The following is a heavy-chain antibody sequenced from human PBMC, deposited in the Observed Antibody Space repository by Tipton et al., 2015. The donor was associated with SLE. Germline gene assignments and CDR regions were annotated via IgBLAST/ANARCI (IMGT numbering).Heavy chain of an antibody. CDR3: ARRWDDGSYPYFDY. CDR2: IYYSGST. Sequence: TLSLTCTVSGGSISSSSYYWGWIRQPPGKGLEWIGSIYYSGSTYYNPSLQSRVTISVDTSKNQFSLKLSSVTAADTAVYYCARRWDDGSYPYFDYWGQGTLVTVSS. D-gene: IGHD1-26*01. J-gene: IGHJ4*02. CDR1: GGSISSSSYY. V-gene: IGHV4-39*07.